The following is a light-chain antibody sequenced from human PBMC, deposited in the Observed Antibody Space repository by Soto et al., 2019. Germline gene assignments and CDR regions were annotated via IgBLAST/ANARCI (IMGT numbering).Light chain of an antibody. J-gene: IGLJ1*01. CDR3: CSYAGSSTYV. V-gene: IGLV2-23*01. CDR1: SSDVGSYNL. Sequence: ALTQPASVSGSPGQSISISCTGTSSDVGSYNLVSWYQQHPGTAPKLMIYEGSKRPSGVSNRFSGSKSGNTASLTISGLQDEDEADYYCCSYAGSSTYVFGTGTKVTVL. CDR2: EGS.